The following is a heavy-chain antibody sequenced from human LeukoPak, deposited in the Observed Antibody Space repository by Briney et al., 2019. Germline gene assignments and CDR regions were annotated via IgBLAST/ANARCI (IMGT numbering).Heavy chain of an antibody. Sequence: GESLRISCKGSGYSFTSYWISWVCQMPGKGLEWMGRIDPSDSYTNYSPSFQGHVTISADKSISTAYLQWSSLKASDTAMYYCARHRSGSGSYYEDGDWFDPWGQGTLVTVSS. V-gene: IGHV5-10-1*01. J-gene: IGHJ5*02. D-gene: IGHD3-10*01. CDR2: IDPSDSYT. CDR1: GYSFTSYW. CDR3: ARHRSGSGSYYEDGDWFDP.